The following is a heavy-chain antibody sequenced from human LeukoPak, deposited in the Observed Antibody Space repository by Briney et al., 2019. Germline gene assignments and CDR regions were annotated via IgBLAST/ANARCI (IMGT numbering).Heavy chain of an antibody. D-gene: IGHD2-15*01. Sequence: GRSLRLSCAASGFTFSSYAMSWVRQAPGKGLEWVSAISGSGGSTYYADSVKGRFTISRDNSKNTLYLQMNSLRAEDTAVYYCAKDPSLGYCSGGSCEGFDYWGQGTLVTVSS. CDR2: ISGSGGST. CDR3: AKDPSLGYCSGGSCEGFDY. V-gene: IGHV3-23*01. CDR1: GFTFSSYA. J-gene: IGHJ4*02.